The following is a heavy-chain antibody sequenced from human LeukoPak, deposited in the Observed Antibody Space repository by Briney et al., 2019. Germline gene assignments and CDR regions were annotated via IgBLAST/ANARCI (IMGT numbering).Heavy chain of an antibody. CDR2: IDHSGST. V-gene: IGHV4-34*01. D-gene: IGHD6-19*01. CDR1: GGSFSGYY. Sequence: SETLSLTCAVYGGSFSGYYWSWIRQPPGKGLEWIGEIDHSGSTTYNPSLKSRVTISVDTSKNQFSLKLSSVTAADTAVYYCARVTIAVAGDVYDYWGQGTLVTVSS. CDR3: ARVTIAVAGDVYDY. J-gene: IGHJ4*02.